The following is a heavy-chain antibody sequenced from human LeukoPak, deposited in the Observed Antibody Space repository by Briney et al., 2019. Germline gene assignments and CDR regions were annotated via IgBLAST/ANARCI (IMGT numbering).Heavy chain of an antibody. Sequence: GGSLRLSCAASGFTFDDYAMHWVRQAPGKGLEWVSGISWNSGSIAYADSVKGRFTISRDNAKNSLYLQMNSLRAEDTAVYYCAKTQWLEYYFDYWGQGTLVTVSS. CDR2: ISWNSGSI. CDR3: AKTQWLEYYFDY. CDR1: GFTFDDYA. D-gene: IGHD6-19*01. J-gene: IGHJ4*02. V-gene: IGHV3-9*01.